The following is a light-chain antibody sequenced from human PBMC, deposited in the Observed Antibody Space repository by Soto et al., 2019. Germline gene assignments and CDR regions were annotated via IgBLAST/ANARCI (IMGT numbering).Light chain of an antibody. CDR2: EVS. J-gene: IGLJ2*01. CDR1: SSDVGAYNY. Sequence: QSVLTQPRSVSGSPGQSVTISCTGTSSDVGAYNYVSWYQQHPGRAPKLMIFEVSNRPSGVSHRFSGSKSGNTASLTISGLQTEDEADYYCSSFSSITREVFGGGTKLTVL. V-gene: IGLV2-11*01. CDR3: SSFSSITREV.